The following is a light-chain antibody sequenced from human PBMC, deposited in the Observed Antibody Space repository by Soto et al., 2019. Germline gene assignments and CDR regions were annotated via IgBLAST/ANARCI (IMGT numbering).Light chain of an antibody. V-gene: IGKV1-39*01. Sequence: DIEMTQSPSSLSASGGDRVTITCRASQSIAIYLNWYQQKPGKAPKLLIYAASSLQSGVPSRFSGGGSGTDSTLTISSLQPDDFATYYCQQSSSTPITFGPGTKVDIK. CDR1: QSIAIY. CDR3: QQSSSTPIT. J-gene: IGKJ3*01. CDR2: AAS.